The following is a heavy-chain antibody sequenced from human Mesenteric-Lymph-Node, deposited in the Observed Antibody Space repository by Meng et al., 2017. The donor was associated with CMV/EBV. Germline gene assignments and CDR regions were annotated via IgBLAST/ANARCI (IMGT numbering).Heavy chain of an antibody. Sequence: GESLKISCAASGFTFSNYAMSWVRQPPGKGLEWVSPITASGGSTYYADSVKGRFTISRDNAKNSLYLQMNSLRAEDTAVYYCAKVAIAAAGGVDYWGQGTLVTVSS. D-gene: IGHD6-13*01. CDR1: GFTFSNYA. CDR3: AKVAIAAAGGVDY. J-gene: IGHJ4*02. V-gene: IGHV3-23*01. CDR2: ITASGGST.